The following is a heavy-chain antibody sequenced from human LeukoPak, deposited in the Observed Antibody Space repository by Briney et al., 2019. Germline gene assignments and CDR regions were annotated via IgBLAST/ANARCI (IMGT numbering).Heavy chain of an antibody. J-gene: IGHJ4*02. CDR3: ARDRGPRTGFMVREAYDY. CDR1: GFTFSDYW. D-gene: IGHD3-10*01. Sequence: GSLRLSCAASGFTFSDYWIHWVRQAPGKGLVWVSRINTDGSITNYADSVKGRFSISRDNAKNTLYLQMSSLRAEDTAVYYCARDRGPRTGFMVREAYDYWGQGTLVTVSS. V-gene: IGHV3-74*01. CDR2: INTDGSIT.